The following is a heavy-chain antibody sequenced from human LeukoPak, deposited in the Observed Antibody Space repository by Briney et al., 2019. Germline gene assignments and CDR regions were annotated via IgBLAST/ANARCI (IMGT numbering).Heavy chain of an antibody. CDR1: GFTFSNYW. CDR2: INRDGSER. CDR3: ARRNAMDV. V-gene: IGHV3-7*03. J-gene: IGHJ6*02. Sequence: GGSLRLSCAASGFTFSNYWMTWVRQAPGKGLEWVTNINRDGSERYYVDSVKGRFTISRDDAKSSLYLQMNSLRAEDTAVYYCARRNAMDVWGQGTTVIVFS.